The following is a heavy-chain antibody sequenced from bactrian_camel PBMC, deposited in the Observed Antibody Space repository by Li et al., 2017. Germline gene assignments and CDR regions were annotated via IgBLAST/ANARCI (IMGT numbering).Heavy chain of an antibody. CDR3: AADATLGLGGSWPIVVLWNY. J-gene: IGHJ4*01. V-gene: IGHV3S57*01. CDR2: MGSDGST. Sequence: HVKLVESGGGSVQAGGSLRLSCSASTATYRSFTMGWFRQAPGKEREGVAAMGSDGSTSYADSVKGRFTISKDKSVNTLYLQMDSLKPEDTAMYYCAADATLGLGGSWPIVVLWNYWGQGTQVTVS. D-gene: IGHD6*01. CDR1: TATYRSFT.